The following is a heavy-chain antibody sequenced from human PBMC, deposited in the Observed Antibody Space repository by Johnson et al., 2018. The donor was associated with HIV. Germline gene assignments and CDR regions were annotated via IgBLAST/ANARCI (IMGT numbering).Heavy chain of an antibody. D-gene: IGHD1-26*01. CDR1: GFTFSSYG. J-gene: IGHJ3*02. CDR2: IRYDGSNK. V-gene: IGHV3-30*02. CDR3: AKDTVSGSYYDAFDI. Sequence: QVQLVESGGGVVQPGGSLRLSCAVSGFTFSSYGMHWVRQAPGKGLEWVAFIRYDGSNKYYADSVKGRFTISRDNSKNTLYLQMNSLIAEDTAVYYCAKDTVSGSYYDAFDIWGQGTMVTVSS.